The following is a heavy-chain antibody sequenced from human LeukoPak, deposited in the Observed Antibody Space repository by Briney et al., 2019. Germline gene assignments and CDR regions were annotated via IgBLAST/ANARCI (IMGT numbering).Heavy chain of an antibody. J-gene: IGHJ3*02. CDR1: DFTFRTYA. D-gene: IGHD4-11*01. Sequence: GGSLRLSCAASDFTFRTYAMSWVRQAPGKGLEWVSGISGSGGGTYYADSVKGRFTISRDNSKNTLYLQMNSLRAEDTAVYYCAREGLPAKRAFDIWGQGTMVTVSS. CDR3: AREGLPAKRAFDI. V-gene: IGHV3-23*01. CDR2: ISGSGGGT.